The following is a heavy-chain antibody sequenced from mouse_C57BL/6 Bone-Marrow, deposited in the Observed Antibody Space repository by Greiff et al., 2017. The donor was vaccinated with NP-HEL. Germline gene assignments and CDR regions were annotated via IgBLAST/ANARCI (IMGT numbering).Heavy chain of an antibody. D-gene: IGHD2-4*01. CDR3: ARSDDYDGSY. CDR2: INPYNGGT. Sequence: EVQLQQSGPVLVKPGASVKMSCKASGYTFTDYYMNWVKQSHGKSLEWIGVINPYNGGTSYNQKFKGKATLTVDKSSSTAYMELNSLTSEDSAVYYCARSDDYDGSYWGQGTSVTVSS. J-gene: IGHJ4*01. CDR1: GYTFTDYY. V-gene: IGHV1-19*01.